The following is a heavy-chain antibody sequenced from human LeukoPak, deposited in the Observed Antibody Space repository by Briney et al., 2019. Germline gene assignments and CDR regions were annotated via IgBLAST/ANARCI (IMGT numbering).Heavy chain of an antibody. J-gene: IGHJ5*02. D-gene: IGHD2-15*01. CDR1: GYTFTSYG. CDR3: ARDRSGSNRWFDP. Sequence: GASVKVSCKASGYTFTSYGISWVRQAPGQGLEWMGGIIPIFGTANYAQKFQGRVTITTDESTSTAYMELSSLRSEDTAVYYCARDRSGSNRWFDPWGQGTLVTVSS. CDR2: IIPIFGTA. V-gene: IGHV1-69*05.